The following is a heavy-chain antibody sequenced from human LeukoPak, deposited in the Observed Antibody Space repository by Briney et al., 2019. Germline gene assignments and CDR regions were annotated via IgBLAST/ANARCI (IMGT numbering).Heavy chain of an antibody. V-gene: IGHV4-38-2*02. J-gene: IGHJ6*03. CDR1: GYSISSGYY. Sequence: SETLSLTCTVSGYSISSGYYWGWIRQPPGKGLEWIGSIYHSGSTYYNPSLKSRVTISVDTSKNRFSLKLSSVTAADTAVYYCARDRYTSAPNYYYYYMDVWGKGTTVTISS. D-gene: IGHD3-16*02. CDR2: IYHSGST. CDR3: ARDRYTSAPNYYYYYMDV.